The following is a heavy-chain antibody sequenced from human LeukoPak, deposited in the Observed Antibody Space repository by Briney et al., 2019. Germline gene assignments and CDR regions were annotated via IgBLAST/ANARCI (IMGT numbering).Heavy chain of an antibody. Sequence: GASVTVSCKASGYTFTDYYMHXXXXXXGXXXXXXXXXXPNSGXXNYAHKFXXXXXXXXXTSISTAYMELTRLTSXXTAVYFCAREDRGAPINNDPFDYWGQGSLVTVSS. CDR2: XXPNSGXX. D-gene: IGHD1-1*01. V-gene: IGHV1-2*02. CDR1: GYTFTDYY. J-gene: IGHJ4*02. CDR3: AREDRGAPINNDPFDY.